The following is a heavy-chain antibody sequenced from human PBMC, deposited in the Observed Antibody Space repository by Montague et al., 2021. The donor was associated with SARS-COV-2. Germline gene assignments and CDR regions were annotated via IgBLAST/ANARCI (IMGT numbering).Heavy chain of an antibody. D-gene: IGHD3-10*01. CDR3: ARQTYLASVYYLDY. Sequence: SETLSLTCSVSGASITTYYWSWIRQAPGKGLEWIAYIFHSGHTNYNPSLRSRVAISIDTSRDQFSLRLTSITAADTAVYYCARQTYLASVYYLDYWGLATLFTVSS. J-gene: IGHJ4*02. CDR1: GASITTYY. V-gene: IGHV4-59*01. CDR2: IFHSGHT.